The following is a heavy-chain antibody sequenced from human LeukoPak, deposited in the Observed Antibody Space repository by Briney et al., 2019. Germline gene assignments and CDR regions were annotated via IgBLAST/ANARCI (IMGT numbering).Heavy chain of an antibody. V-gene: IGHV4-39*07. CDR3: ARDLVGSSYVFDY. Sequence: SETLSPTCTVSGGSISSSSYYWGWIRQPPGKGLEWIGSIYYSGSTYYNPSLKSRVTISVDTSKNQFSLKLSSVTAADTAVYYCARDLVGSSYVFDYWGQGTLVTVSS. J-gene: IGHJ4*02. CDR1: GGSISSSSYY. CDR2: IYYSGST. D-gene: IGHD2-2*01.